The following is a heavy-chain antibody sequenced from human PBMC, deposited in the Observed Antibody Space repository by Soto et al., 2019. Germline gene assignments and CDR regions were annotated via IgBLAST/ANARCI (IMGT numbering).Heavy chain of an antibody. CDR1: GATFSTYN. J-gene: IGHJ5*02. D-gene: IGHD3-22*01. V-gene: IGHV3-21*01. CDR2: ISSSSSHI. CDR3: ANMWGDSSGRNWFDP. Sequence: EVQLVESGGGLVKPGESLRLSCTASGATFSTYNMNWVRQAPGKGLEWVSSISSSSSHINYADSVKGRFTISRDNAKNSLYLQMNSLRAEDTAVYYCANMWGDSSGRNWFDPWGQGTLVTVSS.